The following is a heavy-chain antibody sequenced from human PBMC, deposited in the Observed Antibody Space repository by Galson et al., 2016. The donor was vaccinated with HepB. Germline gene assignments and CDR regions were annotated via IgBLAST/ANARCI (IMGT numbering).Heavy chain of an antibody. CDR3: GILYGGFDP. Sequence: LRLSCAASGLPSNNYAMHWVRRAPGKGLECVSLISGDGRNTYYADSVKGRFSISRDNSKKSLYLEMNSLRTEDTAFYYCGILYGGFDPWGQGTLVTVSS. D-gene: IGHD2/OR15-2a*01. J-gene: IGHJ5*02. CDR2: ISGDGRNT. V-gene: IGHV3-43*02. CDR1: GLPSNNYA.